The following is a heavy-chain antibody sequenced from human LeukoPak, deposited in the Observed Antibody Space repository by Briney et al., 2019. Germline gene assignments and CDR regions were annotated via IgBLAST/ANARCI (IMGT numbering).Heavy chain of an antibody. D-gene: IGHD3-9*01. V-gene: IGHV4-39*01. CDR2: IYYSGST. CDR1: GGSISSSSYY. CDR3: ARLNYDILTGYPRPHYV. J-gene: IGHJ6*02. Sequence: SETLSLTCTVSGGSISSSSYYWGWIRQPPGKGLEWIVSIYYSGSTYYNPSLKSRVTISVDTSKNQFSLKLSSVTAADTAVYYCARLNYDILTGYPRPHYVWGQGTTVTVSS.